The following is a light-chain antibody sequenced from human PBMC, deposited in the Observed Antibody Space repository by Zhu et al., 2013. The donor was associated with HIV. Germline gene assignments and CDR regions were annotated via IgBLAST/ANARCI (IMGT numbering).Light chain of an antibody. Sequence: QSALTQPPSASGSPGQSVTISCTGTSSDIGTYDYVSWYQQHPGKVPKVIIYEVSKRPSGVPDRFSGSKSGNTASLTVSGLQAEDEADYYCCSYARGSMIFGSGTKVTVL. CDR3: CSYARGSMI. CDR1: SSDIGTYDY. CDR2: EVS. J-gene: IGLJ1*01. V-gene: IGLV2-8*01.